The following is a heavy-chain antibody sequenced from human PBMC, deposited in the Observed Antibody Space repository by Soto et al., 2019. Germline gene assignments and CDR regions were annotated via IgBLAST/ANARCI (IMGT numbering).Heavy chain of an antibody. CDR1: GYNFTSYW. Sequence: GESLKISCKGSGYNFTSYWIGWVRQMPGKGLEWMGIIYPGDSDTRYSPSFQGQVTISADKSISTAYLQWSSLKASDTAMYYCARQMHYYDSSGYGYYYYGMDVWGQGTTVTVSS. J-gene: IGHJ6*02. CDR3: ARQMHYYDSSGYGYYYYGMDV. D-gene: IGHD3-22*01. CDR2: IYPGDSDT. V-gene: IGHV5-51*01.